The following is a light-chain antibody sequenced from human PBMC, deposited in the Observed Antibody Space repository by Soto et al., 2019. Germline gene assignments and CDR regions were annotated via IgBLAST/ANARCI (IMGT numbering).Light chain of an antibody. Sequence: VLTQPASVSGSPGQSIAISCTGTSSDIGGYNYVSWYQQHPGKAPKLMIYEVSNRPSGVSNRFSGSKSGNTASLTISGLQAEDEADYYCSSYTSSSTYVFGTGTKVTV. V-gene: IGLV2-14*01. CDR3: SSYTSSSTYV. J-gene: IGLJ1*01. CDR1: SSDIGGYNY. CDR2: EVS.